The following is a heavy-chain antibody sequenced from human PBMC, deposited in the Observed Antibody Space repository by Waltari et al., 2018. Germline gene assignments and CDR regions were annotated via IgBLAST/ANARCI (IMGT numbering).Heavy chain of an antibody. J-gene: IGHJ4*02. V-gene: IGHV1-69-2*01. Sequence: VQLVQSGAEVKKPGASVKVSCKASGYTFTGYYMHWVQQAPGKGLEWMGLVDPEDGETIYAEKFQGRVTITADTSTDTAYMELSSLRSEDTAVYYCATGQRFGMTTVTIGYWGQGTLVTVSS. CDR3: ATGQRFGMTTVTIGY. CDR2: VDPEDGET. CDR1: GYTFTGYY. D-gene: IGHD4-17*01.